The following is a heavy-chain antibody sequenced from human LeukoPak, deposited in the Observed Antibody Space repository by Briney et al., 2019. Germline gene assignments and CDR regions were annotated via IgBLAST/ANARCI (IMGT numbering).Heavy chain of an antibody. D-gene: IGHD3-22*01. V-gene: IGHV3-7*01. J-gene: IGHJ4*02. CDR3: ARGRVDYYDSSGYYYVDYFDY. CDR1: GFTFSSYW. Sequence: PGGSLRLSCAASGFTFSSYWMSWVRQAPGKGLEWVANIKQDGSEKYYVDSVKGRFTISRDNAKNSLYLQMNSLRDEDTAVYYCARGRVDYYDSSGYYYVDYFDYWGQGTLVTVSS. CDR2: IKQDGSEK.